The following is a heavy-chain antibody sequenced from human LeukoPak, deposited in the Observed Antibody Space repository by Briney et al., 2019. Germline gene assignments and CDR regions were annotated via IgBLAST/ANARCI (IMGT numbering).Heavy chain of an antibody. CDR2: MNPNSGNT. CDR1: GYTFTSYD. Sequence: ASVKVSCKASGYTFTSYDINWVRQATGQGLEWMGWMNPNSGNTGYAQKFQGRVTMTTDTSTSTAYMELRSLRSDDTAVYYCARDTPQYCSSTSCYTGEGFDYWGQGTLVTVSS. D-gene: IGHD2-2*02. V-gene: IGHV1-8*01. J-gene: IGHJ4*02. CDR3: ARDTPQYCSSTSCYTGEGFDY.